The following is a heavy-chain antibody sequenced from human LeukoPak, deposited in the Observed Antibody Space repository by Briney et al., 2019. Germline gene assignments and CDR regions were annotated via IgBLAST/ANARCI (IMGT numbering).Heavy chain of an antibody. V-gene: IGHV1-8*03. CDR2: MNPNSGNT. D-gene: IGHD3-9*01. Sequence: GASVKVSCKASGYTFTSYDIDWVRQATGQGLEWMGWMNPNSGNTGYAQKFQGRVTITRNTSISTAYMELSSLRSEDTAVYYCARVQYYDILTGYEWFNWFDPWGQGTLVTVSS. J-gene: IGHJ5*02. CDR1: GYTFTSYD. CDR3: ARVQYYDILTGYEWFNWFDP.